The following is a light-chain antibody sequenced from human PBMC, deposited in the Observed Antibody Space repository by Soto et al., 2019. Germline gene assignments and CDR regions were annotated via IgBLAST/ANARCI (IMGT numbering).Light chain of an antibody. CDR1: TSDINNYDS. Sequence: QSALTQPASVSGSPGQSITISCTGTTSDINNYDSISWYQHRPGKAPALKIFDFSYRPSGVSDRFSASQSGNTASLTISGLQPEDEADYYCVSYTSPGTYVFGPGTKVTV. CDR3: VSYTSPGTYV. J-gene: IGLJ1*01. CDR2: DFS. V-gene: IGLV2-14*03.